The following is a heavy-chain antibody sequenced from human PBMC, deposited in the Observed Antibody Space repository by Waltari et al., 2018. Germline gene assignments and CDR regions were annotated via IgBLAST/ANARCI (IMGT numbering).Heavy chain of an antibody. Sequence: QVQLQQWGAGLLKPSETLSLTCAVYGGSFSGYYWSWIRQPPGKGLEWIGEINHSGRTNYNPSLKSRVTISVDTSKNQFSLKRGSVTAADTALYYCARVGALVYCSSTSCYRSSRYYGMDVWGQGTTVTVSS. D-gene: IGHD2-2*02. CDR3: ARVGALVYCSSTSCYRSSRYYGMDV. CDR1: GGSFSGYY. V-gene: IGHV4-34*01. J-gene: IGHJ6*02. CDR2: INHSGRT.